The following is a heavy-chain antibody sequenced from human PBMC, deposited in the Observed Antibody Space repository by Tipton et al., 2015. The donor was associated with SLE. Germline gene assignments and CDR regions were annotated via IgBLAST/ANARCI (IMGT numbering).Heavy chain of an antibody. Sequence: LRLSCSVSGFSISSAYYWGWIRQPPGKGLEFIGTISYSGGTDYNPSLKSRVTISKDTSKNQFSLMLRSVTAADTAVYYCARDGPYYDFWSGMGTFDIWGQGTMVTVSS. CDR2: ISYSGGT. CDR3: ARDGPYYDFWSGMGTFDI. CDR1: GFSISSAYY. V-gene: IGHV4-38-2*02. J-gene: IGHJ3*02. D-gene: IGHD3-3*01.